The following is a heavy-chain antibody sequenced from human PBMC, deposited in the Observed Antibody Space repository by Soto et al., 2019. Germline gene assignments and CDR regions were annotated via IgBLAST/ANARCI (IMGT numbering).Heavy chain of an antibody. CDR3: ARIASAGRGWDV. J-gene: IGHJ6*02. Sequence: EVQLVESGGGLVQPGGSLRLSCADFGFTFSNYWMSWVRQAPVKGLEWVGNIKQDGSEKNYVDSVKGRFTISRDNAKNLLYLQMNSLRAEDTAVYYCARIASAGRGWDVWGQGTTVVVSS. D-gene: IGHD6-13*01. CDR1: GFTFSNYW. V-gene: IGHV3-7*01. CDR2: IKQDGSEK.